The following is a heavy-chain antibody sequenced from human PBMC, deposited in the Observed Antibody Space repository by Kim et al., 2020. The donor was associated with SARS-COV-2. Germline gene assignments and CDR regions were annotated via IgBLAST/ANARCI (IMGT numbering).Heavy chain of an antibody. CDR3: ARALQGDGDYVVASSFWYRGAGV. CDR2: ISSSSSYI. CDR1: GFTFSTYN. Sequence: GGSLRLSCAASGFTFSTYNMNWVRQAPGKGLEWVSSISSSSSYIYYEDSVKGRFTISRDNARNSLYLQMNSLRAEDTAVYYCARALQGDGDYVVASSFWYRGAGVWGQGTTVTVSS. V-gene: IGHV3-21*01. J-gene: IGHJ6*02. D-gene: IGHD4-17*01.